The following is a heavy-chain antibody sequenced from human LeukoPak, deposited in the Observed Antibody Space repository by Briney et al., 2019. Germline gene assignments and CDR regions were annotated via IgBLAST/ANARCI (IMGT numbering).Heavy chain of an antibody. CDR3: ARHLYSYDSCPYYP. Sequence: SETLSLTCTVSGGSVNSYYWSWIRQPPGKGLEWIGHISYSGSTNYNPSLKSRVTMSIDTSKNQVSLKLTSVTAADTAVYACARHLYSYDSCPYYPWGQGTLVTVSS. J-gene: IGHJ5*02. CDR1: GGSVNSYY. V-gene: IGHV4-59*02. CDR2: ISYSGST. D-gene: IGHD3-22*01.